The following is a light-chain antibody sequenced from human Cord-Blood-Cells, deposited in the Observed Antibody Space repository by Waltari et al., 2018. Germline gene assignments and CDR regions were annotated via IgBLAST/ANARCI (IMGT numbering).Light chain of an antibody. J-gene: IGLJ1*01. Sequence: QSALTQPASVSGSPGQSITISCTGTSSDAGRYNLVSWYQQHPSKAPKLMIYEGSKRPSGVSNRFSGSKSGNTASLTISGLQAEDEADYYCCSYAGSSTYVFGTGTKVTVL. V-gene: IGLV2-23*01. CDR3: CSYAGSSTYV. CDR2: EGS. CDR1: SSDAGRYNL.